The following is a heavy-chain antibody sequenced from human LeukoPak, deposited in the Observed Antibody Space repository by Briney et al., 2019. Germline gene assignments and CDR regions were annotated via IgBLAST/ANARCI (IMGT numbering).Heavy chain of an antibody. Sequence: SVKVSCKACGGTFSSYAISWVRQAPGQGLEWMGGIIPIFGTANYAQKFQGRVTITTDESTSAAYMELSSLRSEDTAVYYCARGQGYGDYYYYYYYYMDVWGKGTTVTVSS. V-gene: IGHV1-69*05. CDR3: ARGQGYGDYYYYYYYYMDV. D-gene: IGHD4-17*01. J-gene: IGHJ6*03. CDR2: IIPIFGTA. CDR1: GGTFSSYA.